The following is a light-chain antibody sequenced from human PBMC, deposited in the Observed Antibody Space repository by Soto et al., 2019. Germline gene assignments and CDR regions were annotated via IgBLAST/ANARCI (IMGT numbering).Light chain of an antibody. J-gene: IGLJ1*01. CDR1: SSDVGAYNY. CDR3: CSYADNYSYV. Sequence: QSVLTQPRSVSGSPGQSVTIPCTGTSSDVGAYNYVSWYQQHPGTAPKPMTYDVSKRPSGVPDRFSGSKSGNTASLTISGLQAEDEADYYCCSYADNYSYVFGTGTKVTVL. V-gene: IGLV2-11*01. CDR2: DVS.